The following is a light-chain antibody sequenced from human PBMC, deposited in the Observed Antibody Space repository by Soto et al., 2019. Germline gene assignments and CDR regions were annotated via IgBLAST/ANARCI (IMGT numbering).Light chain of an antibody. V-gene: IGKV1-5*01. Sequence: DIQMTQSPSTLSASVGDRVAITCRASQSVSNSLAWYQQKPGKAPKLLIYDASSLESGVPLRFGGSGSGTDFTLIISSLQPDDFATYYCQQCNTPFTFGGGTKVDIK. J-gene: IGKJ4*01. CDR3: QQCNTPFT. CDR2: DAS. CDR1: QSVSNS.